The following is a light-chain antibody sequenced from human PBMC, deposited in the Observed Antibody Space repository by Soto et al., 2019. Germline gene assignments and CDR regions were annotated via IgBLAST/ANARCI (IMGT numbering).Light chain of an antibody. CDR3: QQSYSTPYT. Sequence: DIQMTQSPSSLSASVGDRVTIACQAGHDIRQHLNWYQQKPGKAPNLLIYDASSSETGVPSRFSGSGSGTDFTFTISSLQPEDAATYFCQQSYSTPYTFGQGTKLEIK. CDR2: DAS. CDR1: HDIRQH. J-gene: IGKJ2*01. V-gene: IGKV1-33*01.